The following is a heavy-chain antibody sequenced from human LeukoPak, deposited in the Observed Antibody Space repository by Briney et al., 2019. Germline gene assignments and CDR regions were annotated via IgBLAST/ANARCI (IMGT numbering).Heavy chain of an antibody. Sequence: ASVKVSCKASGYTFTSYAMHWVRQAPGQRLEWMGWINAGNGNTKYSQKFQGRVTITRDTSASTAYMELSSLRSEDTAVYYCARDPLARDYEGPIAAAHFDYWGQGTLVTVSS. D-gene: IGHD6-13*01. J-gene: IGHJ4*02. CDR3: ARDPLARDYEGPIAAAHFDY. CDR1: GYTFTSYA. CDR2: INAGNGNT. V-gene: IGHV1-3*01.